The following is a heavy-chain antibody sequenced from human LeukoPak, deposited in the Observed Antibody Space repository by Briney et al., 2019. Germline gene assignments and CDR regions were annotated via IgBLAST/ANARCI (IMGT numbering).Heavy chain of an antibody. Sequence: PGGSLRLSCAASGFTVSSNYMSWVRQAPGKGLEWVSVIYIGGSTYYADSVKGRFTISRDISKNTLYLQMNSLRAEDTAMYYCARDLSGYDILTGYFYWGQGTLVTVSS. J-gene: IGHJ4*02. CDR3: ARDLSGYDILTGYFY. CDR1: GFTVSSNY. V-gene: IGHV3-53*01. CDR2: IYIGGST. D-gene: IGHD3-9*01.